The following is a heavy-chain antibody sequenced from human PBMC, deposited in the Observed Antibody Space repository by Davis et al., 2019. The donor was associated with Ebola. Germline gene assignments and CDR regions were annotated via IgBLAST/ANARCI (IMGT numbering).Heavy chain of an antibody. V-gene: IGHV4-39*01. CDR2: IYYSGTT. CDR3: ARHQHYGGSGSFPDY. J-gene: IGHJ4*02. CDR1: GGSIYTSDYY. D-gene: IGHD3-10*01. Sequence: GSLRLSCTVSGGSIYTSDYYWGWIRQTPGKGLEWIANIYYSGTTYYNPSLRSRVTISADTSKNQFSLKLTSVTAADTAVYYCARHQHYGGSGSFPDYWGQGALVTVSS.